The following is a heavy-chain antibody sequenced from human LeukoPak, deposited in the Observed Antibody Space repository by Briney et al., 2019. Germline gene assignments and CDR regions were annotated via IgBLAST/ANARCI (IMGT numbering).Heavy chain of an antibody. CDR1: GYTFTTYY. V-gene: IGHV1-46*01. Sequence: GASVKVSCKASGYTFTTYYIHWVRQAPGQGLEWMGVINPSGGSTSFAQKFQARLTMTRDTSTSTVYMELSGLRSEDTAVYYCAREIVVVPDAMGFDPWGQGTQVIVSS. CDR3: AREIVVVPDAMGFDP. CDR2: INPSGGST. D-gene: IGHD2-2*01. J-gene: IGHJ5*02.